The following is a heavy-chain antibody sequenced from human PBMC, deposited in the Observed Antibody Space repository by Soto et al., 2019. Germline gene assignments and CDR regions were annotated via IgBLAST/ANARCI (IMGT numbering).Heavy chain of an antibody. CDR1: GGTFSSYA. V-gene: IGHV1-69*13. CDR2: IIPIFGTA. D-gene: IGHD3-10*01. CDR3: ARDLRTIVRGVISSYYYGMDV. Sequence: SVKVSCKASGGTFSSYAISWVRQAPGQGLEWMGGIIPIFGTANYEQKFQGRVTITADESTSTAYMELSSLRSEDTAVYYCARDLRTIVRGVISSYYYGMDVWGQ. J-gene: IGHJ6*02.